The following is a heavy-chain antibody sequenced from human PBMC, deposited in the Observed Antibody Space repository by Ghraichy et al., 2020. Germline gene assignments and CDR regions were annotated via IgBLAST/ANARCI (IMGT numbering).Heavy chain of an antibody. J-gene: IGHJ3*02. CDR2: ISGGGSST. CDR3: AKAYTSGWYSLAPNAFNI. CDR1: GFSFSSHA. V-gene: IGHV3-23*01. Sequence: GGSLRLSCAASGFSFSSHAMSWVRQAPGKGLEWVPAISGGGSSTYYADSVKGRFTISRDNSKNTLYLQMNSLRADDTAVYYCAKAYTSGWYSLAPNAFNIWGQGTMVTVSS. D-gene: IGHD6-19*01.